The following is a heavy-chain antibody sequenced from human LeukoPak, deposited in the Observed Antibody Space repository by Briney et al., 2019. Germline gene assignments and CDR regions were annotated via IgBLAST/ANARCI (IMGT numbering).Heavy chain of an antibody. CDR1: GYSFTDYY. CDR2: INPNSGGT. D-gene: IGHD2-21*01. J-gene: IGHJ5*02. V-gene: IGHV1-2*02. CDR3: ARADRLHGGPYLIGP. Sequence: ASLKVSCKTSGYSFTDYYMHWVRQAPGQGLEWMGWINPNSGGTSSAQKFQGRVTMTRDTSITTVYMEVSWLTSGDTAIYYCARADRLHGGPYLIGPWGQGTLVTVSS.